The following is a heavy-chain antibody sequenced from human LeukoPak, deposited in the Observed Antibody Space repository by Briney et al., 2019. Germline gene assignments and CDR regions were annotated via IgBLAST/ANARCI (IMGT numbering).Heavy chain of an antibody. CDR2: INPNSGGT. V-gene: IGHV1-2*02. J-gene: IGHJ6*02. CDR1: GYTFTGYY. Sequence: ASVKVSCKASGYTFTGYYMHWVRQAPGQGLEWMAWINPNSGGTNYAQKFQGRVTMTSDTSISTAYMNLSRLRSDDTAVYYCARAYYGDYYYYGMDVWGQGTTVTVSS. CDR3: ARAYYGDYYYYGMDV. D-gene: IGHD4-17*01.